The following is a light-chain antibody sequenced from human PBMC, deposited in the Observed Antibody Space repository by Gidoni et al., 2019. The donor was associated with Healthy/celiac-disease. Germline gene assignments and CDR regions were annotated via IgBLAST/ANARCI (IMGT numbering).Light chain of an antibody. CDR2: QDS. CDR3: QAWDSSTGVV. V-gene: IGLV3-1*01. CDR1: KLGDKY. J-gene: IGLJ2*01. Sequence: SYELTQPPSVSVSPGQTASITSSGDKLGDKYACWYQQKPGQSPVLVIYQDSKRPPGIPERFSGSNSGNTATLTISGTQAMDEADYYCQAWDSSTGVVFGGGTKLTVL.